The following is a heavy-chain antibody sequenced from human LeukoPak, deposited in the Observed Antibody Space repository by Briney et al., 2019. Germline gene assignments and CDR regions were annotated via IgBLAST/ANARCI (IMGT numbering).Heavy chain of an antibody. V-gene: IGHV4-59*01. Sequence: PSETLSLTCTVSGGSITTYYWSWIRQPPGKGLEWIGYIHYSGSTNYNPSLKSRVTISVDTSKKQFSLKLSSVTAADTAVYYCARRDTTMVYFDYWGQGTLVTVSS. CDR1: GGSITTYY. J-gene: IGHJ4*02. CDR2: IHYSGST. D-gene: IGHD5-18*01. CDR3: ARRDTTMVYFDY.